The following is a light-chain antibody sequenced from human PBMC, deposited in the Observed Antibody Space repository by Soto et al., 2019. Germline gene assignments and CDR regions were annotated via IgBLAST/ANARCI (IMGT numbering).Light chain of an antibody. CDR2: DGS. V-gene: IGLV2-14*03. CDR1: SSDIGGYNY. CDR3: FSYASSNTVV. J-gene: IGLJ2*01. Sequence: QSALTQPAAVSGSPGQPITSACTGTSSDIGGYNYVTWYEQHPGKAPKLTVYDGSDRPSGVSNRFSGSKSGNTASLTISGLQAEAEADDYCFSYASSNTVVFGGGTKRTV.